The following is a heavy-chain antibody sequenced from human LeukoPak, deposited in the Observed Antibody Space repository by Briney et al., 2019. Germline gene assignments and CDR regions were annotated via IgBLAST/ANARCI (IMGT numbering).Heavy chain of an antibody. CDR3: ARAASGYFGMDV. CDR1: GYTFTGYY. J-gene: IGHJ6*02. CDR2: INPNGGGT. Sequence: ASVKVSCKASGYTFTGYYMHWVRQAPGQGLEWMGWINPNGGGTNYAQKFQGWVTMTRDTSISTAYMELSSLRSDDTAVYYCARAASGYFGMDVWGQGTTVTVSS. V-gene: IGHV1-2*04.